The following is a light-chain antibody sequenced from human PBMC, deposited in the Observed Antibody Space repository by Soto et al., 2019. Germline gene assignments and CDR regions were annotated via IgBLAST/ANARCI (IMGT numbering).Light chain of an antibody. Sequence: TQSPSTLSVSLGDRVTITCRASQTISSWLAWYQQKPGKAPKLLIYKASTLKSGVPSRFSGSGSGTEFTLTISSLQPDDFATYYCQQYNSYWTFGQGTKVDIK. J-gene: IGKJ1*01. CDR1: QTISSW. CDR3: QQYNSYWT. V-gene: IGKV1-5*03. CDR2: KAS.